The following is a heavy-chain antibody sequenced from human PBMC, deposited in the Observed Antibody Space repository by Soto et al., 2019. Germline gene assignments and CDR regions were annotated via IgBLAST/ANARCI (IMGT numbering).Heavy chain of an antibody. J-gene: IGHJ4*02. V-gene: IGHV2-26*01. CDR2: IFSNDIT. Sequence: QVSLKKSGPVLVKTTETLTLTCTVSGFSVSNAKTAVSWIRQPPGKALAWLAHIFSNDITSYSASLKSRVTISRDTSKSQVFLTLTNMDPVDTATYYCARNPDAALHFDYWGQGTLVTVSS. CDR3: ARNPDAALHFDY. CDR1: GFSVSNAKTA. D-gene: IGHD5-18*01.